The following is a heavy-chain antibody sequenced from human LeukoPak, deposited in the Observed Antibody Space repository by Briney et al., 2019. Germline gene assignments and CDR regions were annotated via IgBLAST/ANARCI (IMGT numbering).Heavy chain of an antibody. D-gene: IGHD1-26*01. V-gene: IGHV5-51*01. CDR3: ARSGGNYYSI. Sequence: GESLKISCKGSGYRFTSYWIGWVRQMPGKSLEWMGIIYPGDSDTIYSPSFQGQVTISADKSTSTANLQWSSLKASDTAMYYCARSGGNYYSIWGQGTMVTVSS. CDR2: IYPGDSDT. CDR1: GYRFTSYW. J-gene: IGHJ3*02.